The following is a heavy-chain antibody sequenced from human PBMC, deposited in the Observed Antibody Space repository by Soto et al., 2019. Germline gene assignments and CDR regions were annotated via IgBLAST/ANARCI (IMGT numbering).Heavy chain of an antibody. Sequence: GSLRLSCAASGFTFSSYSMNWVRQAPGKGLEWVSSISSSSSYIYYADSVKGRFTISRDNAKNSLYLQMNSLRAEDTAVYYCAREGSNCSGGSCYALAFDIWGQGTMVTVSS. V-gene: IGHV3-21*01. CDR1: GFTFSSYS. J-gene: IGHJ3*02. D-gene: IGHD2-15*01. CDR2: ISSSSSYI. CDR3: AREGSNCSGGSCYALAFDI.